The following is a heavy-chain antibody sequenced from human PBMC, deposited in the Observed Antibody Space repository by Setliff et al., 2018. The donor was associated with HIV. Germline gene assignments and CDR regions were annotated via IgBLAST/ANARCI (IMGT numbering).Heavy chain of an antibody. CDR1: GYTLSELS. V-gene: IGHV1-24*01. CDR2: FYPQDGEA. D-gene: IGHD6-6*01. Sequence: ASVKVSCQVCGYTLSELSIHWLRQAPGKGLKWMGYFYPQDGEAVYAQKFQGRVTLTEDTSTGTAYMELSGLRSEDTAVYYCAGSLKVAAARQHAFDIWGQGTMVTVSS. CDR3: AGSLKVAAARQHAFDI. J-gene: IGHJ3*02.